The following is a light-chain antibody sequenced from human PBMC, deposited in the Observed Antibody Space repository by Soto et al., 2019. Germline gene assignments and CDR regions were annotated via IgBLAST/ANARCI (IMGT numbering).Light chain of an antibody. J-gene: IGKJ1*01. Sequence: IVLTHSPGTLSLSPLGRATLSFRASQSISDTLAWYQQKPGQAPRLLIYGASRRATGIPDRFTGSGSGTDFTLTISRLEPEDFAVYYCQQYVSSPWAFGQGTKVDIK. CDR1: QSISDT. CDR2: GAS. V-gene: IGKV3-20*01. CDR3: QQYVSSPWA.